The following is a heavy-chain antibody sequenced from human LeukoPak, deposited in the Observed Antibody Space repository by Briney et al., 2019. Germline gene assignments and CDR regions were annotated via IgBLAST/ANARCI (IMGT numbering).Heavy chain of an antibody. CDR3: ARGGVATTNYYYGMDV. D-gene: IGHD5-12*01. J-gene: IGHJ6*02. V-gene: IGHV1-46*01. CDR2: INPSGGST. Sequence: ASVKVSCKASGYTFTSYYMHWVRQAPGQGLEWMGIINPSGGSTGYAQKFQGRVTMTRDTSTSTVYMELSSLRSEDTAVYYCARGGVATTNYYYGMDVWGQGTTVTVSS. CDR1: GYTFTSYY.